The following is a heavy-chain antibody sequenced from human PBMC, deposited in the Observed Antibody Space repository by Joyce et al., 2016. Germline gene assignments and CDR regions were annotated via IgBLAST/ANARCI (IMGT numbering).Heavy chain of an antibody. Sequence: EVQLLESGGGLVQPGGSLRLSCAASGFTCSRYAGTWVRQAPGKGLEWVSAISGSGGSTYYADSVKGRFTISRDNSKNTLYLQMNSLRAEDTDVYYCAKAVMYYYDSSGYYFDYWGQGTLVTVSS. D-gene: IGHD3-22*01. CDR1: GFTCSRYA. J-gene: IGHJ4*02. CDR3: AKAVMYYYDSSGYYFDY. V-gene: IGHV3-23*01. CDR2: ISGSGGST.